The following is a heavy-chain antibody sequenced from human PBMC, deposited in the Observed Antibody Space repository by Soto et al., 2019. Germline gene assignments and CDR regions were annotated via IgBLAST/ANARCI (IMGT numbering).Heavy chain of an antibody. CDR1: GFNFRANG. Sequence: GSLRLSCAAPGFNFRANGMVWVRQAPGKGLEWVSAISQSAGGNTYYADSVKGRFTISRDDSKNTLYLQMDSLRPEDTAQYYCAGWNYDYWGQGTQVTVSS. D-gene: IGHD1-7*01. V-gene: IGHV3-23*01. CDR3: AGWNYDY. CDR2: ISQSAGGNT. J-gene: IGHJ4*02.